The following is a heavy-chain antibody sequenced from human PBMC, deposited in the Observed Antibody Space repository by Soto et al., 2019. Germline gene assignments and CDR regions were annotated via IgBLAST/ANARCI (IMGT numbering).Heavy chain of an antibody. J-gene: IGHJ6*04. Sequence: GSLRLSCAASGFTFSSYWMTWVCQAPGKGLEWVANINQDGSEKYYMDSMKGRFTISRDNAKNSLLLQLNSLRAEDTAVYYCARDRGRPDLRDTHLYDSSALDYGMDVWGKGSRVTVSS. CDR1: GFTFSSYW. V-gene: IGHV3-7*01. D-gene: IGHD3-22*01. CDR3: ARDRGRPDLRDTHLYDSSALDYGMDV. CDR2: INQDGSEK.